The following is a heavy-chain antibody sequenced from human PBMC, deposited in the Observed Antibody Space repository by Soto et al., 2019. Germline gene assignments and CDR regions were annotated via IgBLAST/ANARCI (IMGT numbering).Heavy chain of an antibody. V-gene: IGHV1-46*01. Sequence: GASVKVSCKASGYTFTSYYMHWVRQAPGQGLEWMGIINPSGGSTSYAQKFQGRVTMTRDTSTSTVYMELSSLRSEDTAVYYCARDLTVITQGYCSGGSCFGLGYWGQGTLVTVSS. CDR2: INPSGGST. D-gene: IGHD2-15*01. J-gene: IGHJ4*02. CDR1: GYTFTSYY. CDR3: ARDLTVITQGYCSGGSCFGLGY.